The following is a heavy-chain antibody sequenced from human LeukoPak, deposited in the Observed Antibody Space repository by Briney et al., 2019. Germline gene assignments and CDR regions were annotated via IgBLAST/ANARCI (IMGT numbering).Heavy chain of an antibody. J-gene: IGHJ3*02. CDR3: ARDGRFLEWLGSVYDAFDI. D-gene: IGHD3-3*01. Sequence: ASVKVSCKASGYTFTGYYMHWVRQAPGQGLEWMGWINPNSGGTNYAQKFQGRVTMTRDTSISTAYMELRSLRSDDTAVYYCARDGRFLEWLGSVYDAFDIWGQGTMVTVSS. V-gene: IGHV1-2*02. CDR2: INPNSGGT. CDR1: GYTFTGYY.